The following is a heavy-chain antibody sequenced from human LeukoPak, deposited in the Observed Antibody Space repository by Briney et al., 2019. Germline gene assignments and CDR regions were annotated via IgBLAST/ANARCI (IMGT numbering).Heavy chain of an antibody. CDR1: GFTFSDYY. Sequence: GGSLRLSCAASGFTFSDYYMSWIRQAPGKGLEWVSYISSSGSTIYYADSVKGRFTISRDNAKNSLYLQMNSLRAEDTAVYYCARGYGTTISYYYGMDVWGQGTTVTVSS. CDR2: ISSSGSTI. D-gene: IGHD3-3*01. J-gene: IGHJ6*02. CDR3: ARGYGTTISYYYGMDV. V-gene: IGHV3-11*01.